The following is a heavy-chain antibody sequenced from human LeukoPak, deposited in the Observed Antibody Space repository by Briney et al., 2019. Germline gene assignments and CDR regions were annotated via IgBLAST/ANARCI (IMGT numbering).Heavy chain of an antibody. Sequence: ASVKVSCKASGGTFSSYAISWVRQAPGQGLEWMGGIIPIFGTANYAQKFQGRVTITADESTSTAYMELSSLGSEDTAVYYCARGPKGIVVVPAAIKVPYYYYMDVWGKGTTVTVSS. V-gene: IGHV1-69*01. CDR3: ARGPKGIVVVPAAIKVPYYYYMDV. D-gene: IGHD2-2*01. CDR2: IIPIFGTA. J-gene: IGHJ6*03. CDR1: GGTFSSYA.